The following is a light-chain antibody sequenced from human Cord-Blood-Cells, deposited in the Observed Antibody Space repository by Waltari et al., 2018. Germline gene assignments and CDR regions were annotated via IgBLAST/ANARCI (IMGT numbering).Light chain of an antibody. CDR3: QQYNNWLT. V-gene: IGKV3D-15*01. J-gene: IGKJ4*01. CDR1: QSVSSN. CDR2: GAS. Sequence: DIVMPQSPATLSVCPGERATLSCRASQSVSSNLAWYQQKPGQAPTLLIYGASTRATGIPARFSGSGSGTEFTLTISSLQSEDFAVYYCQQYNNWLTFGGGTKVEIK.